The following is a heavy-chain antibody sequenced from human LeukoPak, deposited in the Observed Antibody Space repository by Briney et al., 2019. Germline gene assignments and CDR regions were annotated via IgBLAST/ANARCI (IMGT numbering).Heavy chain of an antibody. CDR2: ISWNSGSI. CDR3: AKEYGGNSWDY. J-gene: IGHJ4*02. CDR1: GFTFDDYA. V-gene: IGHV3-9*01. Sequence: PGGSLRLSCAASGFTFDDYAMHWVRQAPGKGLEWVSGISWNSGSIGYADSVKGRFTIFRDNAKYSLYLQMNSLRAEDTALYYCAKEYGGNSWDYWGQGTLVTVSS. D-gene: IGHD4-23*01.